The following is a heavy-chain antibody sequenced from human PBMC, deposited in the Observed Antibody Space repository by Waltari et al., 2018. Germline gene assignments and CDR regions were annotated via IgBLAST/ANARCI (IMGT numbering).Heavy chain of an antibody. CDR2: INSDVSST. J-gene: IGHJ3*02. CDR3: ASYMTTVPRSAFDI. D-gene: IGHD4-17*01. Sequence: EVQLVESGGGLVQPGGSLRLSCAASGFTFSSYWMHWVRQAPGKGLVWVSRINSDVSSTSYADAVKGRFTSSRDNAKNTLYLQMNSLRAEDTAVYYCASYMTTVPRSAFDIWGQGTMVTVSS. CDR1: GFTFSSYW. V-gene: IGHV3-74*01.